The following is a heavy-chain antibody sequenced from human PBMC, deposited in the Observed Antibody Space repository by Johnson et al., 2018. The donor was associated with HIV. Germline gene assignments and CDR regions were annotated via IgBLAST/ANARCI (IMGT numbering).Heavy chain of an antibody. J-gene: IGHJ3*02. Sequence: QVRLVESGGGLVQPGGSLRIYCAVSEFTFSNYAMHWVRLTPGKGLQWVAVISYDGTNKYYADPVRGRFTISRDTSKNTLYLQMDSLRGEDSALYYCARDLSMIVVANAFDIWGQGTMVTVSS. CDR1: EFTFSNYA. V-gene: IGHV3-30*04. CDR2: ISYDGTNK. D-gene: IGHD3-22*01. CDR3: ARDLSMIVVANAFDI.